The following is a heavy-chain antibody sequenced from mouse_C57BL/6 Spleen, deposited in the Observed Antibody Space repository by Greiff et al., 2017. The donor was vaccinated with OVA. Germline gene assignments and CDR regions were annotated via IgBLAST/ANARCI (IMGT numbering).Heavy chain of an antibody. CDR1: GYTFTSYW. CDR3: ASYYGSSYHY. CDR2: IYPGSGST. V-gene: IGHV1-55*01. D-gene: IGHD1-1*01. Sequence: QVHVKQSGAELVKPGASVKMSCKASGYTFTSYWITWVKQRPGQGLEWIGDIYPGSGSTNYNEKFKSKATLTVDTSSSTAYMQLSSLTSEDSAVYYCASYYGSSYHYWGQGTTLTVSS. J-gene: IGHJ2*01.